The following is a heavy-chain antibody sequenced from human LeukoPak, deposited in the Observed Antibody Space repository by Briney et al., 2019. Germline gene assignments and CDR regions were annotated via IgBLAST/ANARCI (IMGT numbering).Heavy chain of an antibody. CDR3: ASTRSNYSGSYFHY. CDR2: IYYSGST. Sequence: SETLSLTCTVSGGSISSSSYYWGWIRQPPGKGLEWIGSIYYSGSTNYNPSLKSRVTISVDTSKNQFSLKLSSVTAADTAVHYCASTRSNYSGSYFHYWGQGTLVTVSS. J-gene: IGHJ4*02. CDR1: GGSISSSSYY. V-gene: IGHV4-39*07. D-gene: IGHD1-26*01.